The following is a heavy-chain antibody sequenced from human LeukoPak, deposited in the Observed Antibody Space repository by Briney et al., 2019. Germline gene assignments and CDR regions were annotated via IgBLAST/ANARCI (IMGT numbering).Heavy chain of an antibody. J-gene: IGHJ4*02. CDR2: IKQDGSEK. V-gene: IGHV3-7*01. CDR1: GFTFSSNW. D-gene: IGHD5-18*01. Sequence: GGSLRLSCAASGFTFSSNWMSWVRQAPGKGLEWVASIKQDGSEKYYVDSVKGRFTISRDNAKNSLYLQMDSLRAEDTAVYYCARLADTAKIDYWGQGTLVTVSS. CDR3: ARLADTAKIDY.